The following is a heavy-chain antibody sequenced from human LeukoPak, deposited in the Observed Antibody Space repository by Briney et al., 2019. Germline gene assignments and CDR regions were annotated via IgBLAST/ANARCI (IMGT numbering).Heavy chain of an antibody. Sequence: SETLSLTCAVYGGSFSGYYWSWIRQPPGKGLEWIGEINHSGSTNYNPSPKSRVTISVDTSKPQISLKPSSVTAAATAVYYCARGRRDYYGSGSYAFDYWGQGTLVTVSS. V-gene: IGHV4-34*01. CDR1: GGSFSGYY. CDR2: INHSGST. CDR3: ARGRRDYYGSGSYAFDY. J-gene: IGHJ4*02. D-gene: IGHD3-10*01.